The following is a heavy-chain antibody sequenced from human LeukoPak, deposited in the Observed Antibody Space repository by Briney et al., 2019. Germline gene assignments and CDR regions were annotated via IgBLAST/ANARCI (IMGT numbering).Heavy chain of an antibody. CDR2: INPNSGGT. CDR1: GYTFTSYG. D-gene: IGHD6-6*01. J-gene: IGHJ4*02. CDR3: ASHPSIAASLDY. V-gene: IGHV1-2*02. Sequence: ASVKVSCKASGYTFTSYGISWVRQAPGQGLEWMGWINPNSGGTNYAQKFQGRVTMTRDTSISTAYMELSRLRSDDTAVYYCASHPSIAASLDYWGLGTLVTVSS.